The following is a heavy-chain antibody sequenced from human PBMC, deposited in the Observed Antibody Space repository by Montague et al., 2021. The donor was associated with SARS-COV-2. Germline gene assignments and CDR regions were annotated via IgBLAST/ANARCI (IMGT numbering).Heavy chain of an antibody. CDR2: LSISGST. Sequence: TLSLTCTVSGGSISGDSYYWSCIRPPAGQGLEWIVSLSISGSTNYNPSLKSPVTISVDTSKNQFSLKLSSVTAAATSLYYCPRDIAVAGLFDYWGQGTLVTVSS. J-gene: IGHJ4*02. V-gene: IGHV4-61*02. D-gene: IGHD6-19*01. CDR3: PRDIAVAGLFDY. CDR1: GGSISGDSYY.